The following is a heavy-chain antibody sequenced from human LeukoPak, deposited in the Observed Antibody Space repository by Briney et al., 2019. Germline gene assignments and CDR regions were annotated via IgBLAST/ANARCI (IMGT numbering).Heavy chain of an antibody. J-gene: IGHJ4*02. CDR3: AREGAVAGHFDY. Sequence: ASVKVSCKASGYTFTGYYMHWVRQAPGQGLEWMGIINPSGGSTSYAQKFQGRVTMTRDTSTSTVYMELSSLRSEDTAVYYCAREGAVAGHFDYWGQGTLVTVSS. D-gene: IGHD6-19*01. CDR1: GYTFTGYY. CDR2: INPSGGST. V-gene: IGHV1-46*01.